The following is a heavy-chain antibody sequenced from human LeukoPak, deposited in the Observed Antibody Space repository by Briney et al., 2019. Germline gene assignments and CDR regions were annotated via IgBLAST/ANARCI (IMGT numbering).Heavy chain of an antibody. CDR2: IYYSGST. Sequence: SETLSLTCTVSGGSISSYYWSWIRQPPGKGLEWIGYIYYSGSTNYNPSLKSRVTISVDTSKNQFSLKLSSVTAADTAVYYCARGYSSSWYWFDYWGQGTLVTVSS. V-gene: IGHV4-59*01. CDR1: GGSISSYY. CDR3: ARGYSSSWYWFDY. D-gene: IGHD6-13*01. J-gene: IGHJ4*02.